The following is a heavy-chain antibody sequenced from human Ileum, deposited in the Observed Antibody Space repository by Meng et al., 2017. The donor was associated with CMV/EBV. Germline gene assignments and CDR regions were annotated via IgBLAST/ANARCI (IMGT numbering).Heavy chain of an antibody. CDR1: GFTFSGSA. Sequence: SGFTFSGSAMHWVRQGSGKGLEWVGRIRSKANSYATAYAASVKGRFTISRDDSKNTAYLQMNSLKTEDTAVYYCSRPLGDSSSSGFDYWGQGTLVTVSS. CDR2: IRSKANSYAT. D-gene: IGHD6-6*01. J-gene: IGHJ4*02. V-gene: IGHV3-73*01. CDR3: SRPLGDSSSSGFDY.